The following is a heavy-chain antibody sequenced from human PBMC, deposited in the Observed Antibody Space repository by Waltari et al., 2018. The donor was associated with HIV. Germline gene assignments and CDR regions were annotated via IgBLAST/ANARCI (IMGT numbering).Heavy chain of an antibody. CDR3: ARTGTIANSGRFFD. J-gene: IGHJ4*02. Sequence: EVQLVESGGGVVQPGGSVRLSCAASGFTFGSYCWCWVRQAPGKGLEWVANIKQDGSEKYYVDSVKGRFTISRDNAKNSLSLQMNSLRAEDTAVYYCARTGTIANSGRFFDWGQGTLVTVSS. D-gene: IGHD1-26*01. V-gene: IGHV3-7*01. CDR1: GFTFGSYC. CDR2: IKQDGSEK.